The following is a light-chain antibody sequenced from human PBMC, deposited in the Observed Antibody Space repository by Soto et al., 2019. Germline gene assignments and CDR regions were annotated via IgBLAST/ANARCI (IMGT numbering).Light chain of an antibody. CDR3: QQYNNWPPIT. J-gene: IGKJ5*01. Sequence: PVDRVTLSCRASQSVSSSYLTWYQQKPGQAPRLLIYGASTRATVIPARFSGSGSGTEFTLTISSLQSEDFAVYYCQQYNNWPPITFGQGTRLEIK. V-gene: IGKV3D-15*01. CDR2: GAS. CDR1: QSVSSSY.